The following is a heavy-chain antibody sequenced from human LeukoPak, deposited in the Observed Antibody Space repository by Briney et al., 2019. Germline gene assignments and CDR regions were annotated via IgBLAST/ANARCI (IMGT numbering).Heavy chain of an antibody. Sequence: GRSLRLSCAASGFTFSSYAMSWVRQAPGKGLEWVSAVSGSGSSTYYADSVKGRFSISRDNSKNTLYLQMNSLRAEDTAVYYCAKDPSNYDILTGYYMAFYFDYWGQGTLLTVSS. CDR3: AKDPSNYDILTGYYMAFYFDY. V-gene: IGHV3-23*01. J-gene: IGHJ4*02. CDR1: GFTFSSYA. CDR2: VSGSGSST. D-gene: IGHD3-9*01.